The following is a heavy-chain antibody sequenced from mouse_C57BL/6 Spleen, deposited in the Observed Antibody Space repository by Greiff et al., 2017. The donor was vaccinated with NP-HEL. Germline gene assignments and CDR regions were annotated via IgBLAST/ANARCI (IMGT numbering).Heavy chain of an antibody. J-gene: IGHJ4*01. CDR1: GFNIKDDY. CDR3: TTETGTYAMDY. CDR2: IDPENGDT. Sequence: VQLQQSGAELVRPGASVKLSCTASGFNIKDDYMHWVKQRPEQGLEWIGWIDPENGDTEYASKFQGKATITAETSANTAYLQLSSLTSEDTAVYYCTTETGTYAMDYWGQGTSVTVSS. V-gene: IGHV14-4*01. D-gene: IGHD4-1*01.